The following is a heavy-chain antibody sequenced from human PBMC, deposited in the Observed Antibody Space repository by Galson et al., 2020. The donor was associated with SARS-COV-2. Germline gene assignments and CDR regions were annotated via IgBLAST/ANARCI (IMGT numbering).Heavy chain of an antibody. CDR1: GFTFSSYS. J-gene: IGHJ4*02. V-gene: IGHV3-21*01. CDR2: ISSSSSYI. Sequence: NSGGSLRLSCAASGFTFSSYSMNWVRQAPGKGLEWVSSISSSSSYIYYADSVQGRFTISRDNAKNSLYLQMNSLRAEDTAVYYCASPRSYYYDSSGTFDYWGQGTLVTVSS. D-gene: IGHD3-22*01. CDR3: ASPRSYYYDSSGTFDY.